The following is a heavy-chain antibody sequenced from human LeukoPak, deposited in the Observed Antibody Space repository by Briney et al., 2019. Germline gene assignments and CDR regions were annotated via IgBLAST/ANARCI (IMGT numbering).Heavy chain of an antibody. D-gene: IGHD2-15*01. CDR1: GFTFSSYG. CDR3: ANSAILLGYCSGGSCYGTDY. V-gene: IGHV3-33*06. Sequence: PGGSLRLSCAASGFTFSSYGMHWVRQAPGKGLEWVAVIWYDGSNKYYADSVKGRFTISRDNSKNTLYLQMNSLRAEDTAVYYCANSAILLGYCSGGSCYGTDYWGQGTLVTVSS. CDR2: IWYDGSNK. J-gene: IGHJ4*02.